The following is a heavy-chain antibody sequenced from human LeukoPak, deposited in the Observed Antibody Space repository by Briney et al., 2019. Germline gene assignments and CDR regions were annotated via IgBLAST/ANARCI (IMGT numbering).Heavy chain of an antibody. Sequence: GGSLRLSCAASGFTFSSYWMSWVRQAPGKGLEWVASIKQDGGEKYCVDSVKGRFTISRDNANNSLYLQMNSLRADDTAVYYCARDIGPRKAAPPGWFDPWGQGALVTVSS. J-gene: IGHJ5*02. D-gene: IGHD6-6*01. CDR3: ARDIGPRKAAPPGWFDP. CDR2: IKQDGGEK. CDR1: GFTFSSYW. V-gene: IGHV3-7*01.